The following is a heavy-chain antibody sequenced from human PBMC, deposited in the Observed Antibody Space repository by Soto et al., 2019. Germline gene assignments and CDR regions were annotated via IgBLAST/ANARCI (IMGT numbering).Heavy chain of an antibody. CDR3: ARVRSSGWYVPGMVDY. V-gene: IGHV4-31*03. J-gene: IGHJ4*02. CDR2: IYYSGST. Sequence: QVQLQESGPGLVKPSQTLSLTCTVSGGSISSGGYYWSWIRQHPGKGLEWIGYIYYSGSTYYNPSRKSRVTISGDTSKNQFSLKLSSVTAADTAVYYCARVRSSGWYVPGMVDYWGQGTLVTVSS. CDR1: GGSISSGGYY. D-gene: IGHD6-19*01.